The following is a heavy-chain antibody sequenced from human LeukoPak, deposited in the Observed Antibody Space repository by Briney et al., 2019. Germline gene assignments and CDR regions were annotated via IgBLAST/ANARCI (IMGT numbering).Heavy chain of an antibody. Sequence: ASVTVSCKASGYTFTSYAMNWVRQAPGQGLERMGWINTNTGNPTYAQGFTGRFVFSLDTSVSTAYLQISSLKAEDTAVYYCARGGYSYTPYGPLDIWGEGTMATVSS. J-gene: IGHJ3*02. CDR2: INTNTGNP. V-gene: IGHV7-4-1*02. CDR1: GYTFTSYA. CDR3: ARGGYSYTPYGPLDI. D-gene: IGHD5-18*01.